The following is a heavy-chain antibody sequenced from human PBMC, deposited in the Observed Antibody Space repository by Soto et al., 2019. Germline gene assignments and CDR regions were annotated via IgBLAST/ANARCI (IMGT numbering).Heavy chain of an antibody. V-gene: IGHV3-11*01. D-gene: IGHD6-13*01. Sequence: VQLVESGGGLVKPGGSLRLSCAASGFIFSDYYMSWIRQAPGKGLEWLAYISRDGNAIIYADSVKGRFTISRDNATHSLFLQMDDLRAEDTAMFFCARGAEMYSRTKWLDPWGQGTLVTVSS. CDR2: ISRDGNAI. J-gene: IGHJ5*02. CDR3: ARGAEMYSRTKWLDP. CDR1: GFIFSDYY.